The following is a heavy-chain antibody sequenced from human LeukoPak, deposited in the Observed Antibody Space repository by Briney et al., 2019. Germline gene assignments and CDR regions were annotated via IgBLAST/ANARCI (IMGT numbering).Heavy chain of an antibody. CDR3: ARGSTYYYDSSGYRKTLRFDY. CDR2: INHSGST. CDR1: GGSFSGYY. Sequence: SETLSLTCAVYGGSFSGYYWSWICQPPGKGLEWIGEINHSGSTNYNPSLKSRVTISVDTSKNQFSLKLSSVTAADTAVCYCARGSTYYYDSSGYRKTLRFDYWGQGTLVTVSS. V-gene: IGHV4-34*01. J-gene: IGHJ4*02. D-gene: IGHD3-22*01.